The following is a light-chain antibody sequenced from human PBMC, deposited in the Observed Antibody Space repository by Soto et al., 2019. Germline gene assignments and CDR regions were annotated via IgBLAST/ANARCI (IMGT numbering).Light chain of an antibody. CDR3: QQYNNSPPWT. CDR2: GAS. J-gene: IGKJ1*01. V-gene: IGKV3-15*01. Sequence: EIVMTQSPATLSVSPGERATLSCRASQSVSSNLAWYQQKPGQAPRLLIYGASTRATGIPARFSGSGSGTEFTLTISSLQSEDFAVYYCQQYNNSPPWTFGQGTNVEIK. CDR1: QSVSSN.